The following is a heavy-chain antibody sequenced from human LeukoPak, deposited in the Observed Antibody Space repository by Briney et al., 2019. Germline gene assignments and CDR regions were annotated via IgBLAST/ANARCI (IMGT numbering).Heavy chain of an antibody. CDR3: ARVSSSSSVVGDWFDP. D-gene: IGHD6-6*01. CDR2: INPNSGGT. V-gene: IGHV1-2*02. Sequence: ASVKVSCKASGYTFTGYYMHWVRQAPGQGLEWMGWINPNSGGTNYAQKFQGRVTMTRDTSISTAYMELSRLRSDDTAVYYCARVSSSSSVVGDWFDPWGQGTLVTVSS. J-gene: IGHJ5*02. CDR1: GYTFTGYY.